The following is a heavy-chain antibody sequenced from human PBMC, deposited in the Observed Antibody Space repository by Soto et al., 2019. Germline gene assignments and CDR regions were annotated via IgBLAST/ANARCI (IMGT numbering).Heavy chain of an antibody. CDR3: AREGSSWPNWFDP. CDR2: IIPILGIA. J-gene: IGHJ5*02. D-gene: IGHD6-13*01. CDR1: GGTFSSYT. V-gene: IGHV1-69*08. Sequence: QVQLVQSGAEVKKPGSSVKVSCKASGGTFSSYTISWVRQAPGQGLEWMGRIIPILGIANYAQKFQGRVTITADKSTSTAYMELRSLRSEDTAVYYCAREGSSWPNWFDPWGQGTLVTVSS.